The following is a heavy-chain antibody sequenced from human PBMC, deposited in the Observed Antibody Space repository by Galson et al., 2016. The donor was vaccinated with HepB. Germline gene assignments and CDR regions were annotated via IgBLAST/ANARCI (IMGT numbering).Heavy chain of an antibody. V-gene: IGHV3-7*03. CDR2: IKEDGSKT. J-gene: IGHJ5*02. CDR3: AREIPGGAANSDL. CDR1: GFTFSGYW. Sequence: LRLSCAATGFTFSGYWMSWVRQAPGKGLEWVANIKEDGSKTYYVDSVKGRFTIPRDNAKNSLYLQMNSLRVEDTAVYYCAREIPGGAANSDLWGQGTLVTVSS. D-gene: IGHD2/OR15-2a*01.